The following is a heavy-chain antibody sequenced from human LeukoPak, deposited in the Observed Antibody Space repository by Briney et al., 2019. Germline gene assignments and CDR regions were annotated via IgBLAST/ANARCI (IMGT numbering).Heavy chain of an antibody. J-gene: IGHJ4*02. CDR1: GFTFSSYS. CDR2: ISSSSYI. D-gene: IGHD3-9*01. Sequence: PGGSLRLSCAASGFTFSSYSMNWVRQAPGKGLEWVSSISSSSYIYYADSVKGRFTISRDNAKNSLYLQMNSLRAEDTAVYYCARVGGQLRYFDWLLYYWGQGTLVTVSS. V-gene: IGHV3-21*01. CDR3: ARVGGQLRYFDWLLYY.